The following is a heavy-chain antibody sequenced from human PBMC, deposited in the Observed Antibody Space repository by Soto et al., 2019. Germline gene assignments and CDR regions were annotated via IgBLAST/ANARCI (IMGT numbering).Heavy chain of an antibody. CDR1: DYTFTKYG. V-gene: IGHV1-18*01. Sequence: ASVKVSCKTSDYTFTKYGINWVRQAPGQGLEWMGWISGDNGKTKNAQRLQGRLTITTDTSTSTAYMDLRSLRSDDTAVYYCAVLCDRTSCFDSWGHGTLVTVSS. J-gene: IGHJ5*01. CDR3: AVLCDRTSCFDS. CDR2: ISGDNGKT. D-gene: IGHD2-2*01.